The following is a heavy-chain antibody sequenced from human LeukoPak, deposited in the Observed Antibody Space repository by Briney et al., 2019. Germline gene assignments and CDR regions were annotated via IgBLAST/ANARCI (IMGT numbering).Heavy chain of an antibody. J-gene: IGHJ6*03. CDR3: ARHVRQTVRGVRYMDV. Sequence: SETLSLTCTVSGGSISSSSYYWGWIRQPPGKGLEWIGSIYYSGSTYYNPSLKSRVTISVDTSKNQFSLKLSSVTAADTAVYYCARHVRQTVRGVRYMDVWGKGTTVTISS. D-gene: IGHD3-10*02. V-gene: IGHV4-39*01. CDR2: IYYSGST. CDR1: GGSISSSSYY.